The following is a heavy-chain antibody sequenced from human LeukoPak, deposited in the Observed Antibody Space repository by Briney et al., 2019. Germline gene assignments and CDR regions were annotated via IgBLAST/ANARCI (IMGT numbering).Heavy chain of an antibody. V-gene: IGHV1-2*02. D-gene: IGHD1-26*01. Sequence: GASVKVSCKASGYTFSGYYMHWVRQAPGQGLEWMGWINPKSGGTNYAQKFQGRVTMTRDTSISTAYMELSRLRSDDTAVYYCARGGLQWELLDYWGQGTLVTVSS. CDR2: INPKSGGT. CDR3: ARGGLQWELLDY. J-gene: IGHJ4*02. CDR1: GYTFSGYY.